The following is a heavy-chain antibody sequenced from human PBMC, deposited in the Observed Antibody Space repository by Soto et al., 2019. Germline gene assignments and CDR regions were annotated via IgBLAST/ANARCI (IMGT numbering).Heavy chain of an antibody. CDR2: INHSGST. D-gene: IGHD2-2*01. J-gene: IGHJ4*02. Sequence: QVQLQQWGAGLLKPSETLSLTCAVYGGSFSGYYWSWIRQPPGKGLEWIGEINHSGSTNYNPSLKSRVTISVHTSKNQFSLKLSSVTAADTAVYYCARWGIVVVPAAKRRGDYWGQGTLVTVSS. CDR3: ARWGIVVVPAAKRRGDY. CDR1: GGSFSGYY. V-gene: IGHV4-34*01.